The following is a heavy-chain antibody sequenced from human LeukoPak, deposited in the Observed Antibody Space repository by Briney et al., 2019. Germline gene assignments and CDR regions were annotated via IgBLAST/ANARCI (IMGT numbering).Heavy chain of an antibody. CDR2: IYPGDSDT. J-gene: IGHJ4*02. Sequence: GESLKISWKGSGYSFTSYWIGWVRQMPGKGLEWMGIIYPGDSDTRYSPSFQGQVTISADRSTSTAYLQWSGLRASDTAIYYCARLTRYCADGARYIDSWGQGTLVTVSP. CDR3: ARLTRYCADGARYIDS. V-gene: IGHV5-51*01. D-gene: IGHD2-8*01. CDR1: GYSFTSYW.